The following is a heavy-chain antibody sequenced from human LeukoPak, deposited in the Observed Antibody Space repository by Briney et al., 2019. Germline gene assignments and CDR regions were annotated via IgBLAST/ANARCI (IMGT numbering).Heavy chain of an antibody. D-gene: IGHD5-12*01. J-gene: IGHJ4*02. V-gene: IGHV3-23*01. CDR2: ISGSGGST. CDR3: AKVVDIVATIDYFDY. CDR1: GFTFSSYA. Sequence: GGSLRLSCAASGFTFSSYAMSWVRQAPGKGLEWVSAISGSGGSTYYADSVKGRFTISRDNSKNTLCLRMNSLRAEDTAVYYCAKVVDIVATIDYFDYWGQGTLVTVSS.